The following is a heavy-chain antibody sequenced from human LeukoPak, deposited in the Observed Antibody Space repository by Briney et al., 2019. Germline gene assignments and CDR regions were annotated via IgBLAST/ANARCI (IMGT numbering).Heavy chain of an antibody. CDR3: AKGYYGSGSYNFDY. CDR1: GFTFDDYA. V-gene: IGHV3-9*01. D-gene: IGHD3-10*01. J-gene: IGHJ4*02. Sequence: GGSLRLSCAASGFTFDDYAMHWVRQAPGKGLEWVSGISWNSGSIGYADSVKGRFTISRDNAKNSLYLQMNSLRAEDTALYYCAKGYYGSGSYNFDYWGQGTLVTVSS. CDR2: ISWNSGSI.